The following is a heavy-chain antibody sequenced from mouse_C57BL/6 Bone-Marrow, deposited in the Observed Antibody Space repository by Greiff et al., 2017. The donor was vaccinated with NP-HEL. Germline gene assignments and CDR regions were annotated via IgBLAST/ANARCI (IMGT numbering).Heavy chain of an antibody. J-gene: IGHJ1*03. V-gene: IGHV5-4*03. D-gene: IGHD1-1*01. Sequence: DVKLVESGGGLVKPGGSLKLSCAASGFTFSSYAMSWVRQTPEKRLEWVATISDGGSYTYYPDTVKGRFTISRDNAKNNLYLQMSHLKSEATAMYYCARGPLDYGSSYWYFDVWGTGTTVTVSS. CDR2: ISDGGSYT. CDR1: GFTFSSYA. CDR3: ARGPLDYGSSYWYFDV.